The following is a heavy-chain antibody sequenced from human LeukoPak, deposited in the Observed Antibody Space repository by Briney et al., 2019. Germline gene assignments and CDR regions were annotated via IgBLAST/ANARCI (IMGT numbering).Heavy chain of an antibody. CDR1: GGTFSSYA. CDR2: IIPIFGTA. D-gene: IGHD3-22*01. V-gene: IGHV1-69*06. J-gene: IGHJ4*02. CDR3: ARDPTTHDSSGYYPFDY. Sequence: SVKVSCKASGGTFSSYAISWVRQAPGQGLEWMGGIIPIFGTANYAQKFQGRVTITADKSTSTAYMELSSLRSEDTAVYYCARDPTTHDSSGYYPFDYWGQGTLVTVSS.